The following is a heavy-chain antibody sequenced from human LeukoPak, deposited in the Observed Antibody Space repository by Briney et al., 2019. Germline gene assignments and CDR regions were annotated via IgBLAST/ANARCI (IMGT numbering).Heavy chain of an antibody. CDR1: GFTVSSNY. J-gene: IGHJ4*02. CDR3: ARDRMPDSSSWYRPLGY. V-gene: IGHV3-74*01. CDR2: INSDGSST. D-gene: IGHD6-13*01. Sequence: GGSLRLSCAASGFTVSSNYMSWVRQAPGKGLVWVSRINSDGSSTSYADSVKGRFTISRDNAKNSLYLQMNSLRAEDTAVYYCARDRMPDSSSWYRPLGYWGQGTLVTVSS.